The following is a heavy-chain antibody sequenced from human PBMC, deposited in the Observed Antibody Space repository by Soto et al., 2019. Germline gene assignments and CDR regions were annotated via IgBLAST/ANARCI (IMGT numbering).Heavy chain of an antibody. CDR2: ISAYNGNT. CDR1: GYTFTSYG. D-gene: IGHD2-2*01. CDR3: ARNRGYCSSTSCRIYFQH. J-gene: IGHJ1*01. V-gene: IGHV1-18*01. Sequence: QVPLVQSGAEVKKPGASVKVSCKASGYTFTSYGISWVRQAPGQGLEWMGWISAYNGNTNYAQKLQGRVTMTTDTSTSTAYMELRSLRSDDTAVYYCARNRGYCSSTSCRIYFQHWGQGTLVTVSS.